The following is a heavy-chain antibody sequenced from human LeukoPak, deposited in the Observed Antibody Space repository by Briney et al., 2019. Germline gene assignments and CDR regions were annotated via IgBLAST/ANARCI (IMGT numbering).Heavy chain of an antibody. J-gene: IGHJ3*02. CDR1: GFTFSSYA. V-gene: IGHV3-23*01. Sequence: PTGGSLRLSCAASGFTFSSYAMSWVRQAPGKGLEWVSTISGSGGSTYYADSVKGRFTISRDNSKNTLYLQMNSLRAEDTAVYYCAKAAITLDAFDIWGQGTMVTVSS. CDR2: ISGSGGST. D-gene: IGHD5-12*01. CDR3: AKAAITLDAFDI.